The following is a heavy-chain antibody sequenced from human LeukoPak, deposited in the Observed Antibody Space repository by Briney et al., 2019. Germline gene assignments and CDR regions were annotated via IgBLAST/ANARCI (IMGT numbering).Heavy chain of an antibody. Sequence: GGSLRLSCAASGFTFSSYGMSWVRQAPGKGLEWVSAISGSGGSTYYADSVKGRFTISRDNSKNTLYLQMNSLRVGDTAVYYCAVYGSGSYRWFDPWGQGTLVTVSS. CDR3: AVYGSGSYRWFDP. J-gene: IGHJ5*02. CDR1: GFTFSSYG. V-gene: IGHV3-23*01. D-gene: IGHD3-10*01. CDR2: ISGSGGST.